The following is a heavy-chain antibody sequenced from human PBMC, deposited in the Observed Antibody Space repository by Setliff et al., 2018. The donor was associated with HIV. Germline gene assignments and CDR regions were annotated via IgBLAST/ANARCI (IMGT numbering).Heavy chain of an antibody. Sequence: ASETLSLTCTVSGDSISSYYWSWIRQHPGKGLEWIGYIYYSGGTYYNPSLKSRVTISVDTSKNQFSLKLSSVTAADTAVYYCARVPTNPDFYYYYMDVWGKGTTVTVSS. J-gene: IGHJ6*03. CDR1: GDSISSYY. CDR2: IYYSGGT. CDR3: ARVPTNPDFYYYYMDV. V-gene: IGHV4-59*06.